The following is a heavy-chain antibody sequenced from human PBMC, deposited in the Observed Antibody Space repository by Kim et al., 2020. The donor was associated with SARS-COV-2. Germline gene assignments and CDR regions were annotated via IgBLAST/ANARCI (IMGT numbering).Heavy chain of an antibody. Sequence: TLSLTCTVSGGSISSGGYYWSWIRQHPGKGLEWIGYIYYSGSTYYNPSLKSRVTISVDTSKNQFSLKLSSVTAADTAVYYCARVWFVGGSHIDYWGQGTLVTVSS. J-gene: IGHJ4*02. V-gene: IGHV4-31*03. D-gene: IGHD1-26*01. CDR3: ARVWFVGGSHIDY. CDR1: GGSISSGGYY. CDR2: IYYSGST.